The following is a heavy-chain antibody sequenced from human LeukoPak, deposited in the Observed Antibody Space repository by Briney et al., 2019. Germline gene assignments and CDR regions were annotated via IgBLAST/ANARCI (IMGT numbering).Heavy chain of an antibody. V-gene: IGHV3-23*01. J-gene: IGHJ4*02. CDR1: GFTFSNYV. Sequence: GGSLRLSCAASGFTFSNYVMSWVRQAPGKGLEWVSSIGGSGGTTYYADSVKGRFTISRDNSENTLYLQMTSLRAEDTAVYYCARQPRYCSGGSCYRFDYWGQGTLVTVSS. CDR3: ARQPRYCSGGSCYRFDY. CDR2: IGGSGGTT. D-gene: IGHD2-15*01.